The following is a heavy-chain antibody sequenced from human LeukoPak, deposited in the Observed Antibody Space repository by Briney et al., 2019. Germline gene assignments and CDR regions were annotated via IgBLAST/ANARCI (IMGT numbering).Heavy chain of an antibody. CDR2: ISSSSSYI. D-gene: IGHD6-6*01. CDR1: GFTFSSYA. CDR3: ARAPYSSSLNFDY. Sequence: GGSLRLSCAASGFTFSSYAMSWVRQAPGKGLEWVSSISSSSSYIYYADSVKGRFTISRDNAKNSLYLQMNSLRAEDTAVYYCARAPYSSSLNFDYWGQGTLVTVSS. V-gene: IGHV3-21*01. J-gene: IGHJ4*02.